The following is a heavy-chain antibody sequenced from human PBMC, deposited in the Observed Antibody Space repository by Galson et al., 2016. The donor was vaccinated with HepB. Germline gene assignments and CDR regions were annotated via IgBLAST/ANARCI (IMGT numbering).Heavy chain of an antibody. CDR2: IVPLQNTP. D-gene: IGHD3-16*01. J-gene: IGHJ6*02. V-gene: IGHV1-69*13. CDR3: ARSVTSIRLTDFYYTMDV. CDR1: GVAFSSYV. Sequence: SVKVSCKATGVAFSSYVMTWVRQAPGQGLEWMGGIVPLQNTPTYAQQFQGRVTISADESTRTAYMELRSLRSEDTAVYYCARSVTSIRLTDFYYTMDVWGLWTPVSVSS.